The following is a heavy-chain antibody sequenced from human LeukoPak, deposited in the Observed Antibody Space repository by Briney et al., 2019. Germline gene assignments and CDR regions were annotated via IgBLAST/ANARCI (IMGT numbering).Heavy chain of an antibody. D-gene: IGHD6-6*01. J-gene: IGHJ4*02. V-gene: IGHV5-51*01. CDR1: GYTFINYW. CDR3: ARREYSSSSFYFDN. CDR2: IFPDDSDT. Sequence: GESLKISCEASGYTFINYWIAWVRQIPGKGLEWRGIIFPDDSDTRYNPSLQGQVTISADKSSNTAYLQWSSLTASDPAMYSCARREYSSSSFYFDNWGQGTLVTVSS.